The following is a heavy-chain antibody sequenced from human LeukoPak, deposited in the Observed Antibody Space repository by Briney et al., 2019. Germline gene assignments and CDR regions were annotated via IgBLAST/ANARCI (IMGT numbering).Heavy chain of an antibody. CDR3: AGTYYYYMDV. CDR2: IYHSGST. J-gene: IGHJ6*03. Sequence: SETLSLTCTVSGYSISSGYYWGWIRQPPGKGLEWIGIIYHSGSTYYNPSLKSRVTISVDTSKNQFSLKLSYVTAADTAVYYCAGTYYYYMDVWGKGTTVTVSS. V-gene: IGHV4-38-2*02. CDR1: GYSISSGYY.